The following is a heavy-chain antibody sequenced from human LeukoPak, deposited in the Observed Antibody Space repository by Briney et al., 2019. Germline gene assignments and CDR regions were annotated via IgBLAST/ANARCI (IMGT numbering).Heavy chain of an antibody. CDR2: ISSSGSTI. V-gene: IGHV3-48*03. D-gene: IGHD3-3*01. CDR1: GFTFSSYE. Sequence: PGGSLRLSCAASGFTFSSYEMNWVRQAPGKGLEWVSYISSSGSTIYYADSVKGRFTISRDNAKNSLYLQMNSLRAEDTAVYYCATLFGVAAIDYRGQGTLVTVSS. CDR3: ATLFGVAAIDY. J-gene: IGHJ4*02.